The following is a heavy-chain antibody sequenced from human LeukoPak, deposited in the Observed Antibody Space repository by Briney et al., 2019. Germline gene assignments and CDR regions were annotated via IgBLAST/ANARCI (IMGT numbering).Heavy chain of an antibody. CDR3: ARALAYCSGGSCPRAFDY. CDR2: ISAYNGNT. CDR1: GYTFTSCG. V-gene: IGHV1-18*01. D-gene: IGHD2-15*01. Sequence: ASVTVSCKASGYTFTSCGISWVRQAPGQGLEWMGWISAYNGNTNYAQKLQGRVTMTTDTSTSTAYMELRSLRSDDTAVYYCARALAYCSGGSCPRAFDYWGQGTLVTVSS. J-gene: IGHJ4*02.